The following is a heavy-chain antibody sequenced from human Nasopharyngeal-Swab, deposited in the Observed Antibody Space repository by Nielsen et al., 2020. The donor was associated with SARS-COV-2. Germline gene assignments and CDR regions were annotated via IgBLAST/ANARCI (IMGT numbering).Heavy chain of an antibody. J-gene: IGHJ6*02. CDR1: GYSFSIYW. D-gene: IGHD3-9*01. V-gene: IGHV5-51*01. Sequence: KISCKASGYSFSIYWIGWVRQMPGKGLEWMGIIYPGDSYTRYTPSFQGQVTISADKSIPPAYLQWSSLKASDTAMYYCAMPGGGGILTGSLYYAMDVWGQGTTVTVSS. CDR3: AMPGGGGILTGSLYYAMDV. CDR2: IYPGDSYT.